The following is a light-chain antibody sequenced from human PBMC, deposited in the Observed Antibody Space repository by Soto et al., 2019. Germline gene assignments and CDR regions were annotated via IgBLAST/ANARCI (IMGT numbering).Light chain of an antibody. Sequence: QSALTQPASVSGSPGQSITISCTGTSSDVGGYNFVSWYQKHPGKAPRLMIFEVNNRPSGVSDRFSGSKSGNTASLTISGLQAEDEADYYCSSYTFSSTLVVFGGGTKVTVL. CDR2: EVN. V-gene: IGLV2-14*01. CDR3: SSYTFSSTLVV. J-gene: IGLJ3*02. CDR1: SSDVGGYNF.